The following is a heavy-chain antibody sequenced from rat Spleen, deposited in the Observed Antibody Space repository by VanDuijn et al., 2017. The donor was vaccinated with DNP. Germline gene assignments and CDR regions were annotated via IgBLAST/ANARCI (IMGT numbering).Heavy chain of an antibody. Sequence: EVQLVESGGGPVQPGRSLKLSCVASGFTFSNYYMAWVRQAPTKGLELVAYLSTGGGITYYRDSVKGRFTLSRDNAESTLYLQMDSLRSEDTATYYCTTTHYFDGWFPFDYWGQGVMVTVSS. J-gene: IGHJ2*01. CDR2: LSTGGGIT. CDR1: GFTFSNYY. V-gene: IGHV5-27*01. CDR3: TTTHYFDGWFPFDY. D-gene: IGHD1-12*02.